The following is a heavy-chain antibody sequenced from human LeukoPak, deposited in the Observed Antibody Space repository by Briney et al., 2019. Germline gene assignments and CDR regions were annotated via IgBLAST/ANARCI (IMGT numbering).Heavy chain of an antibody. CDR1: GGSFSGYY. CDR2: INHSGST. Sequence: PSETLSLTCAVYGGSFSGYYWSWIRQPPGKGLEWIGEINHSGSTNYNPSLKSRVTISVDTSKNQFSLKLSSGTAADTAVYYCARHAPRRGTMVRGVIGSRSNWFDPWGQGTLVTVSS. D-gene: IGHD3-10*01. V-gene: IGHV4-34*01. J-gene: IGHJ5*02. CDR3: ARHAPRRGTMVRGVIGSRSNWFDP.